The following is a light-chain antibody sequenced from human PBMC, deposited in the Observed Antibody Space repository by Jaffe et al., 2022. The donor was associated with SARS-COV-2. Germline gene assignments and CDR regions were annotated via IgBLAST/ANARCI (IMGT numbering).Light chain of an antibody. CDR3: QQYGSSPFT. J-gene: IGKJ2*01. CDR1: QSVSSSY. V-gene: IGKV3-20*01. Sequence: EIVLTQSPGTLSLSPGERATLSCRASQSVSSSYLAWYQQKPGQAPRLLIYGASSRATGIPDRFSGSESGTDFTLIISRLEPEDFAVYYCQQYGSSPFTFGQGTNLEIK. CDR2: GAS.